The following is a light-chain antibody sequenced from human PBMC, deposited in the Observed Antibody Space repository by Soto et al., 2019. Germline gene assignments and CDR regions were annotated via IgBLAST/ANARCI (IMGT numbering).Light chain of an antibody. V-gene: IGLV1-40*01. CDR2: GNS. Sequence: QSVLTQPPSVSGAPGQRVTISCTGSSSNIGAGYDVHWYQQLPGTAPKLLIYGNSNRPSGVPDRFSGSKSGTSASLAITGLQEGDEADYYCQSYDSSLSDAVFGGGTKLTVL. J-gene: IGLJ3*02. CDR1: SSNIGAGYD. CDR3: QSYDSSLSDAV.